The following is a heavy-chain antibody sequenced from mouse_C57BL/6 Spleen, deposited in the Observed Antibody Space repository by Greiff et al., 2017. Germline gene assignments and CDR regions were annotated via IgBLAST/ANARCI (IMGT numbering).Heavy chain of an antibody. CDR1: GYSFTGYY. J-gene: IGHJ2*01. CDR3: ATGTGTYYFDY. Sequence: VQLQQSGPELVKPGASVKISCKASGYSFTGYYKNWVKQSPEKSLEWIGEINPSTGGTTYNQKFKAKATLTVDKSSSTAYMQLKSLTSEDSAVYYCATGTGTYYFDYWGQGTTLTVSS. V-gene: IGHV1-42*01. D-gene: IGHD4-1*01. CDR2: INPSTGGT.